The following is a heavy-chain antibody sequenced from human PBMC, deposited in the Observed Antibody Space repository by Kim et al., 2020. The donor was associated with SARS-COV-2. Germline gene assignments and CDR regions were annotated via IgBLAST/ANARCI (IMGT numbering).Heavy chain of an antibody. J-gene: IGHJ4*02. V-gene: IGHV3-7*01. CDR3: ARGGYSNFDF. D-gene: IGHD2-21*01. Sequence: YGGCMKGRFTISRDNAKNALYLQMNSLRVEDTAVYYCARGGYSNFDFWGQGTLVTVSS.